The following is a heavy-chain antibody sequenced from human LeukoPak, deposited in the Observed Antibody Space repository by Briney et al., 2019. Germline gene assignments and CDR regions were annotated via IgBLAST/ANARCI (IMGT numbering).Heavy chain of an antibody. CDR3: VTDTSMGGLFDY. D-gene: IGHD5-18*01. V-gene: IGHV3-48*02. CDR2: ISSSNTI. CDR1: GFTFSSYS. Sequence: GGSLRLSCAASGFTFSSYSMNWVRQAPGKGLEWVSYISSSNTIYYADSVKGRFTISRDNAKNSLYLQTNSLRDEDTALYYCVTDTSMGGLFDYWGQGTLVTVSS. J-gene: IGHJ4*02.